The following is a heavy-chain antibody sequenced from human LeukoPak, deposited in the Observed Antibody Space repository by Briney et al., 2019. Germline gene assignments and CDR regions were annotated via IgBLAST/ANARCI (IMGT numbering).Heavy chain of an antibody. Sequence: SETLSLTCTVSGGSLSSYYWSWIRQPPGKGLEWIGYVYYSGSTNYNPSLKSRVTISVDTSKNQFSLKLSSVTAADTAVYYCARGGYYDSRNYAYSFDYWGQGTLVTVSS. CDR3: ARGGYYDSRNYAYSFDY. J-gene: IGHJ4*02. D-gene: IGHD3-22*01. CDR1: GGSLSSYY. CDR2: VYYSGST. V-gene: IGHV4-59*01.